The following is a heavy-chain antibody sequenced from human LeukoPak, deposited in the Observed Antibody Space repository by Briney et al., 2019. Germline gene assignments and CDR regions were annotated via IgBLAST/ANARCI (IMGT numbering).Heavy chain of an antibody. CDR2: ITADRGDT. J-gene: IGHJ4*02. D-gene: IGHD1-7*01. CDR1: GFTLRNRA. Sequence: GGSLRLPCAASGFTLRNRAITWVRQAPATGLEWVSSITADRGDTYYAESVKRRFTVYRDHSQSQLHLEISSLGVEDRAVYCCAKWAGSGEHTRNYFGPFDFWGQGTLVTVSS. V-gene: IGHV3-23*01. CDR3: AKWAGSGEHTRNYFGPFDF.